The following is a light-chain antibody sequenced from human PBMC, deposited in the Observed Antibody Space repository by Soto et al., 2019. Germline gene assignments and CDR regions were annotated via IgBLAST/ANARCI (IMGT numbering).Light chain of an antibody. J-gene: IGKJ1*01. V-gene: IGKV1-5*03. CDR1: QSVSRW. CDR2: KAS. CDR3: QQYNDNWT. Sequence: DIQMTQSTSTLSASVGDRVTITCRASQSVSRWLAWYQQKPGKAPKLLIYKASTLESGVPSRFSGSGSGTKFTLAISIVQPGDSATYYCQQYNDNWTFGQGTKVEIK.